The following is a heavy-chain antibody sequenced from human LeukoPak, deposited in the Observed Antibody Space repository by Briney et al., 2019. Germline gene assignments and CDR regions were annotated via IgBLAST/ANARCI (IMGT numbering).Heavy chain of an antibody. J-gene: IGHJ6*02. CDR3: ARVTPPRSGVTIFGVVIIRSNYGMDV. Sequence: SGTLSLTCAVSGGSISSSNWWSWVRQPPGKGLEWIGEIYHSGSTNYNPSLKSRVTISVDKSKNQFSLKLSSVTAADTAVYYCARVTPPRSGVTIFGVVIIRSNYGMDVWGQGTTVTVSS. V-gene: IGHV4-4*02. D-gene: IGHD3-3*01. CDR2: IYHSGST. CDR1: GGSISSSNW.